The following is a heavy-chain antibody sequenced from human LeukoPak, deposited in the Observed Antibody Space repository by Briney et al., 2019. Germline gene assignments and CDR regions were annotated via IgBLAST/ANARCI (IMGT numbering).Heavy chain of an antibody. V-gene: IGHV6-1*01. D-gene: IGHD1-1*01. J-gene: IGHJ3*01. CDR2: TYFGSKWYN. Sequence: SQTLSLTCAISGDSVSSNSAVWNWIRQSPSRGLEWLGRTYFGSKWYNDYAMSVKSRITINPDTSKNPFSLQLNSVTPEDTAVYFCARQRSRALDLWGQGTMVTVSS. CDR3: ARQRSRALDL. CDR1: GDSVSSNSAV.